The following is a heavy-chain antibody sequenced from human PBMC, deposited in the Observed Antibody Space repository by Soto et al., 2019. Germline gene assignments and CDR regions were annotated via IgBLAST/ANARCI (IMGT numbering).Heavy chain of an antibody. V-gene: IGHV4-31*03. CDR3: ARGPQGWFDS. J-gene: IGHJ5*01. CDR1: GGSISSGLDY. CDR2: IYSNGGT. Sequence: SETLSLTCTVSGGSISSGLDYWNWIRQHPGKGLEWIGYIYSNGGTHYNPSLKSRLSMSVDTSKRQFSLELTSVTAADTAVYYCARGPQGWFDSWGQGIPVTVSS.